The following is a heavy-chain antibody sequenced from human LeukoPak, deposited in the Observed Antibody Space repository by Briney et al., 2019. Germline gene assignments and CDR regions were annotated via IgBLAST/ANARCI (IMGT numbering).Heavy chain of an antibody. CDR3: ARMSDRKVDY. CDR1: AYSFTSYW. Sequence: GESLKISCKASAYSFTSYWIGWVRQMPGKGLEWMGIIYPGDSDTRYSPSFQGQVTISADKSISTAYLQWSSLKASDTAIYYCARMSDRKVDYWGQGTLVTVSS. CDR2: IYPGDSDT. D-gene: IGHD2-21*02. J-gene: IGHJ4*02. V-gene: IGHV5-51*01.